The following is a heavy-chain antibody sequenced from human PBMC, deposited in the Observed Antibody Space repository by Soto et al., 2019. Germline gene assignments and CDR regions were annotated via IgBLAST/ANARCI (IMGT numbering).Heavy chain of an antibody. V-gene: IGHV3-53*01. CDR2: IYSGGST. D-gene: IGHD6-6*01. CDR3: GRDRDYSSSRHVEYFQH. Sequence: GGSLRLSCAASGFTVSSNYMSWVRQAPGKGLEWVSVIYSGGSTYYADSVKGRFTISRDNSKNTRYLKMNSLRAEDTAVYNGGRDRDYSSSRHVEYFQHWGQGTLVTVSS. J-gene: IGHJ1*01. CDR1: GFTVSSNY.